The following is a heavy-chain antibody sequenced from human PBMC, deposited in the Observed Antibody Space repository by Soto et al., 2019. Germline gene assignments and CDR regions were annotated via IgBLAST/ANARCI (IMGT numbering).Heavy chain of an antibody. V-gene: IGHV3-30*03. CDR3: ARGPYYYDSSGPWGYFDL. CDR1: GFTSSSYG. D-gene: IGHD3-22*01. Sequence: GGSLRLSCAASGFTSSSYGMHWVRQAPGKGLEWVAVISYDGSNKYYADSVKGRFTISRDNAKNSLYLQMNSLRAEDTAVYYCARGPYYYDSSGPWGYFDLWGRGTLVTVSS. CDR2: ISYDGSNK. J-gene: IGHJ2*01.